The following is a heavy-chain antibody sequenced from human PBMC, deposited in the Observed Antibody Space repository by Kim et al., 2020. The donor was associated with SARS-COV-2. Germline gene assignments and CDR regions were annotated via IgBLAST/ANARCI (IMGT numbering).Heavy chain of an antibody. V-gene: IGHV1-18*01. CDR3: ARDQPSPVGATLAFDI. D-gene: IGHD1-26*01. J-gene: IGHJ3*02. Sequence: KLQGRVTMTTDTSTSTAYMELRSLRSDDTAVYYCARDQPSPVGATLAFDIWGQGTMVTVSS.